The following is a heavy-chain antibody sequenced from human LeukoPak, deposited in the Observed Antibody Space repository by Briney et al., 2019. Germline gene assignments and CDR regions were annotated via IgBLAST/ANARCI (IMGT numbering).Heavy chain of an antibody. CDR3: ARHWGASSYYFEY. CDR2: IYYTGST. D-gene: IGHD3-16*01. J-gene: IGHJ4*02. CDR1: GGSISSYY. Sequence: PSETLSLTCTVSGGSISSYYWSWIRQPPGKGLEYIGYIYYTGSTNYNPSLKSRVTISVDTSKNQFSLKLSSVTAADTAVYYCARHWGASSYYFEYWGQGTLVTVSS. V-gene: IGHV4-59*08.